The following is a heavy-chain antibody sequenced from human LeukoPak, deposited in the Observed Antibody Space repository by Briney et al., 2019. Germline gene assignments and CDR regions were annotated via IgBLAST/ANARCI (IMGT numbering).Heavy chain of an antibody. CDR2: IPYDGSNK. CDR3: AKDRNAVTTRIPDY. Sequence: PGRSLRLSCAASGFTFSSYGMHWVRQAPGKGLEWVAVIPYDGSNKYYADPVKGRFTISRDNSKNTLYLQMNGLRAEDTAVYYCAKDRNAVTTRIPDYWGQGTLVTVSS. J-gene: IGHJ4*02. D-gene: IGHD4-17*01. CDR1: GFTFSSYG. V-gene: IGHV3-30*18.